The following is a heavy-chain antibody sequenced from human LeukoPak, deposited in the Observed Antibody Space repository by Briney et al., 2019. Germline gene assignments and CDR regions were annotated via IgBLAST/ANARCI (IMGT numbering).Heavy chain of an antibody. V-gene: IGHV1-2*02. Sequence: ASVKVSCKASGYTFTGYYMHWVRQAPGQGLEWMGWINPNSGGTNYAQKFQGRVTMTRDTSISTAYMELSRLGSDDTAVYYCARSANYYGSGSSSWGQGTLVTVSS. J-gene: IGHJ5*02. CDR1: GYTFTGYY. D-gene: IGHD3-10*01. CDR3: ARSANYYGSGSSS. CDR2: INPNSGGT.